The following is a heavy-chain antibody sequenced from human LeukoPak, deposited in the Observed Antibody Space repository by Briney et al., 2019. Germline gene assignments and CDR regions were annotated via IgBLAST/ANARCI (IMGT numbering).Heavy chain of an antibody. J-gene: IGHJ5*02. CDR1: GFTFSSYA. V-gene: IGHV3-23*01. CDR2: ISGSGSST. CDR3: AKHSSGWYRLWFDP. Sequence: PGGSLRLSCAASGFTFSSYAMSWVRQAPGKGLEWVSAISGSGSSTYYADSVKGRFTISRDNSKNTLYLQMNSLRAEDTAVYYCAKHSSGWYRLWFDPWGQGTLVTVSS. D-gene: IGHD6-19*01.